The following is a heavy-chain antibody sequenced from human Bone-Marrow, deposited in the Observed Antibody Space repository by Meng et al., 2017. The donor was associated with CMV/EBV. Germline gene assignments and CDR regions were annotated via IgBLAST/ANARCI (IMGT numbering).Heavy chain of an antibody. CDR3: AGGDEFCSGGSCYANNWFDP. CDR1: GGSFSGYY. J-gene: IGHJ5*02. Sequence: SETLSLTCAVYGGSFSGYYWSWIRQPPGKGLEWIGEINHSGSTNYNPSLKSRVTISVDTSKNRFSLKLCSVTAADTAVYYCAGGDEFCSGGSCYANNWFDPWGQGTLVTVSS. CDR2: INHSGST. D-gene: IGHD2-15*01. V-gene: IGHV4-34*01.